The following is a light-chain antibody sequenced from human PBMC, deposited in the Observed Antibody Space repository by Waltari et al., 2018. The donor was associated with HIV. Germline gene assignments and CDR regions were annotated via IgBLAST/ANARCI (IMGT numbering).Light chain of an antibody. CDR2: KAS. J-gene: IGKJ1*01. V-gene: IGKV1-5*03. Sequence: DIQMTQSPSILSASVGDTVTITCRASQSISTWLAWYHQKPGKAPKLLIYKASNLETGVPSRFSGSGSGTEFTLTITSLQPDDFATYYCQQYNSFPWTFGQGTQVEMK. CDR3: QQYNSFPWT. CDR1: QSISTW.